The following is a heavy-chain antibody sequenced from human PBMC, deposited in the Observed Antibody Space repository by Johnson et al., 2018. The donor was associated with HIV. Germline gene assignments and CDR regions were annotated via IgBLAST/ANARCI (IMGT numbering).Heavy chain of an antibody. D-gene: IGHD5-12*01. CDR3: AKDPSYIVATAMTDAFDI. CDR1: GFTFDDYS. CDR2: ISYDGSNK. V-gene: IGHV3-30*18. Sequence: QVQLVESGGVVVQPGGSLRLSCAASGFTFDDYSMYWVRQAPGKGLEWVAVISYDGSNKYYADSVKGRFTISRDNSKNTLYLQMNSLRAEDTAVYYCAKDPSYIVATAMTDAFDIWGQGTMVTVSS. J-gene: IGHJ3*02.